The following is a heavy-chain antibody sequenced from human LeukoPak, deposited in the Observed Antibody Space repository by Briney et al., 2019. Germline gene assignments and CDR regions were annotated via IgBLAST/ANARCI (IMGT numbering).Heavy chain of an antibody. CDR2: MSGSGTTI. CDR3: VRDVDDYDHHRGDS. V-gene: IGHV3-11*01. J-gene: IGHJ4*02. CDR1: GFTFSDYY. Sequence: TGGSLRLSCAASGFTFSDYYMTWIRQAPGKGLEWISYMSGSGTTIYYADSVKGRFTISRDNAKKTLFLQMNSLRAEDTAVYCCVRDVDDYDHHRGDSWGQGTLVTVSS. D-gene: IGHD4-17*01.